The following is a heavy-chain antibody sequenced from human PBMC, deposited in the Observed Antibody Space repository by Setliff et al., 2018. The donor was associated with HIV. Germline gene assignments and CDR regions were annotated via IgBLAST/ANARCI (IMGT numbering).Heavy chain of an antibody. CDR3: ARGPTD. CDR1: GYTLTELS. Sequence: ASVKVSCKVSGYTLTELSMHWVRQAPGKGLEWMGSFDPKDGDTKYVQKFQGRVTMTRDTSIKTAYMEVSRLRSDDTAVSYCARGPTDWGQGTMVTVSS. D-gene: IGHD4-17*01. V-gene: IGHV1-24*01. CDR2: FDPKDGDT. J-gene: IGHJ3*01.